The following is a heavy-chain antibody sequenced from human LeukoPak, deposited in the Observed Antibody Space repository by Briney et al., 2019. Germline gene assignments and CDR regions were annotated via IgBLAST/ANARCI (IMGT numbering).Heavy chain of an antibody. D-gene: IGHD1-1*01. CDR2: INPSGGST. Sequence: GASVKVSCKASGYTFTSYYMHWVRQAPGQGLEWMGIINPSGGSTSYAQKFQGRVTMTRDMSTSTVYMELSSLRSEDTAVYYCARRGWNQRPLDYWGQGTLVTVSS. J-gene: IGHJ4*02. CDR3: ARRGWNQRPLDY. CDR1: GYTFTSYY. V-gene: IGHV1-46*01.